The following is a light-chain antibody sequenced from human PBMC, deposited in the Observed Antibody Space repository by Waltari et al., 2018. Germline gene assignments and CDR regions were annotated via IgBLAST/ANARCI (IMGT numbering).Light chain of an antibody. Sequence: DIQMTQSPSSLSASVGDRVTITCRASQNIGSSLNWYQHKPGKAPNLLIYAASSLQSGVPSRFSGSESGTDFTLTISSLHPEDFAIYYCHQSYSTPTFGPGTKVDIK. CDR2: AAS. V-gene: IGKV1-39*01. CDR1: QNIGSS. J-gene: IGKJ3*01. CDR3: HQSYSTPT.